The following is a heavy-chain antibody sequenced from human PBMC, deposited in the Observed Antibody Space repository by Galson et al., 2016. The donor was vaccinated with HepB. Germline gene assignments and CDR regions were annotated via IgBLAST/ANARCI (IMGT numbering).Heavy chain of an antibody. Sequence: SLRLSCAVSGLTLRSYTMNWVRQAPGKGLEWVSSTSGGSSYVYYAESVKGRFTIDRDTAKNSLYLQMNSLRAEDTAVYYCASRHSGWYYFDYWGQGTLVTVSS. CDR2: TSGGSSYV. CDR3: ASRHSGWYYFDY. J-gene: IGHJ4*02. V-gene: IGHV3-21*01. D-gene: IGHD6-19*01. CDR1: GLTLRSYT.